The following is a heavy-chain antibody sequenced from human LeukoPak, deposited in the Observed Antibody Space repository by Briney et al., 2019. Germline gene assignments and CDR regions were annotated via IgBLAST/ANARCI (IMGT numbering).Heavy chain of an antibody. D-gene: IGHD3-22*01. CDR2: IWYDGSNK. Sequence: GGSLRLSCAASGITFRSYGMHWVRQAPGKGLEWVAFIWYDGSNKYYADSVKGRFTISRDNSKNTLYLQMSSLRAEDTAMYYCASSAYVTRNFDYWGQGTLVTVSS. J-gene: IGHJ4*02. CDR3: ASSAYVTRNFDY. CDR1: GITFRSYG. V-gene: IGHV3-33*01.